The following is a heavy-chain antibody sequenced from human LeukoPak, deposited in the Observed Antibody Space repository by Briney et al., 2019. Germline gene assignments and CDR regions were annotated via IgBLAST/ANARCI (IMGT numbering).Heavy chain of an antibody. CDR2: IYTSGST. CDR3: ARDGYNYFAEYFQH. Sequence: PSQTLSLTCTVSGGPISSGDYYWSWIRQPAGKGLEWIGRIYTSGSTNYNPSLKSRVTISVDTSKNQFSLKLSSVTAADTAVYYCARDGYNYFAEYFQHWGQGTLVTVSS. CDR1: GGPISSGDYY. J-gene: IGHJ1*01. V-gene: IGHV4-61*02. D-gene: IGHD5-24*01.